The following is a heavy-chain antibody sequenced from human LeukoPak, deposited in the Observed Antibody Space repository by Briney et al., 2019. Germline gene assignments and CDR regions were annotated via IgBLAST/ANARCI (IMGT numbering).Heavy chain of an antibody. V-gene: IGHV4-34*01. Sequence: PSETLSLTCAVYGGSFSGYYWSWIRQPPGKGLEWIGEINHSGSTNYNPSLKSRVTISVDTSKNQFSLKLSSVTAADTAVYYCARVVFRATYYFDYWGQGTLVTVSS. CDR1: GGSFSGYY. CDR3: ARVVFRATYYFDY. CDR2: INHSGST. D-gene: IGHD3-10*01. J-gene: IGHJ4*02.